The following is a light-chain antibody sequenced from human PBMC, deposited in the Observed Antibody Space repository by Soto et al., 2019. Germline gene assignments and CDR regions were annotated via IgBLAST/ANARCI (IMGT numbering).Light chain of an antibody. V-gene: IGLV2-14*01. CDR1: SSDVGGYNY. J-gene: IGLJ1*01. CDR3: SSYTSSSTYV. CDR2: EVS. Sequence: QSVLPQPASLSGSTGQSITMSCTGTSSDVGGYNYVSWYQQHPGKAPKLMIYEVSNRPSGVSNRFSGSKSGNTASLTISGLQAEDEADYYCSSYTSSSTYVFGTGTKVTV.